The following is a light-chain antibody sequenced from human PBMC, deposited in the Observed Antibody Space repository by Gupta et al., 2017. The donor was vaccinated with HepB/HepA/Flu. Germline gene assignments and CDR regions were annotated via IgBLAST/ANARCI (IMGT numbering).Light chain of an antibody. CDR1: SSNLGSNT. Sequence: QSVLTHPPSASGIRGQRVTITCSGSSSNLGSNTVNWYQQLPGTAPKLLIYSNNQRPSGVPDRFSGSKCGNSASLAISGLQSEDEADYYCAAWDDSLNGVVFGGGTKLTVL. CDR2: SNN. J-gene: IGLJ2*01. CDR3: AAWDDSLNGVV. V-gene: IGLV1-44*01.